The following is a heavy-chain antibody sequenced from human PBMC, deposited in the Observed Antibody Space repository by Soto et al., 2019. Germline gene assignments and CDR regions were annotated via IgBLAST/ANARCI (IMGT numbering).Heavy chain of an antibody. J-gene: IGHJ5*02. CDR1: GGSISSYY. CDR2: IYYSGST. Sequence: NPSETLSLTCTVSGGSISSYYWSWIRQPPGKGLEWIGYIYYSGSTNYNPSLKSRVTISVDTSKNQFSLKLSSVTAADTAVYYCARDPGSGSHYGWFDPWGQGTPVTV. V-gene: IGHV4-59*01. D-gene: IGHD3-10*01. CDR3: ARDPGSGSHYGWFDP.